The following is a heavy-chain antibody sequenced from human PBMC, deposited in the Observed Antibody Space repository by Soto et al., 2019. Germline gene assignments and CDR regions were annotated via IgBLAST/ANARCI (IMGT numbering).Heavy chain of an antibody. CDR2: IIPIFGTA. V-gene: IGHV1-69*13. CDR3: ARTNTSVIAVAGTDY. D-gene: IGHD6-19*01. CDR1: GGTFSSYA. Sequence: ASVKVSCKASGGTFSSYAISWVRQAPGQGLEWMGGIIPIFGTANYAQKFQGRVTITADESTGTAYMELSSLRSEDTAVYYCARTNTSVIAVAGTDYWGQGTLVTVSS. J-gene: IGHJ4*02.